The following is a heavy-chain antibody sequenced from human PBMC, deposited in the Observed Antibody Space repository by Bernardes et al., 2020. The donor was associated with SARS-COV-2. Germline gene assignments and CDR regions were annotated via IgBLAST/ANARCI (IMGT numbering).Heavy chain of an antibody. D-gene: IGHD2-2*01. CDR2: TYYSGST. J-gene: IGHJ3*02. CDR3: ARAPPREYQLLWGCDAFDI. Sequence: SETLSLTCPVSGGSTSSGGYYWSWIRQHPGKGLEWIGYTYYSGSTYYNPSLKSRVTISVDTSKNQFTLKLSSVTAADTAVYYCARAPPREYQLLWGCDAFDIWSQGTMVTVSS. CDR1: GGSTSSGGYY. V-gene: IGHV4-31*03.